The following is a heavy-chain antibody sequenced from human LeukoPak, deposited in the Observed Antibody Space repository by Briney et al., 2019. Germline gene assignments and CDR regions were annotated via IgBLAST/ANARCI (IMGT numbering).Heavy chain of an antibody. V-gene: IGHV4-30-2*01. Sequence: PSETLSLTCTVSGGSISSNSYYWTWIRQPPGKGLEWIGYIYQSGSTYYNPSLMSRVTISVDRSKNQFSLKLSSVTAADTAVYYCAREEAARCCSSTSCSGDYWGQGTLVTVSS. J-gene: IGHJ4*02. CDR3: AREEAARCCSSTSCSGDY. CDR1: GGSISSNSYY. CDR2: IYQSGST. D-gene: IGHD2-2*01.